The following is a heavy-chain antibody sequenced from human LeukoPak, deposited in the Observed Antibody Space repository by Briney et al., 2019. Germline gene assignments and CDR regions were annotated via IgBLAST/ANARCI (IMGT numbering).Heavy chain of an antibody. CDR1: GGTFSSYA. V-gene: IGHV1-69*13. CDR3: ARDFPRPYNWFDP. Sequence: ASVKVSCKASGGTFSSYAISWVRQAPGQGLEWMGGIIPIFGTANYAQKFQGRVTITADESTSTAYMELSSLRSEDTAVYYCARDFPRPYNWFDPWGQGTLVTVSS. CDR2: IIPIFGTA. J-gene: IGHJ5*02.